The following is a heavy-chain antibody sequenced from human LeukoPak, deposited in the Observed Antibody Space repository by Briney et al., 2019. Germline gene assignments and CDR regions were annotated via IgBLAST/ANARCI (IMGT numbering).Heavy chain of an antibody. Sequence: PSETLSLTCAVYGGSFSGYYWSWIRQPPGKGLEWIGEINHSGSTNYNPSLKSRVTISVDTSKNQFSLKLSSVTAADTAVYYCASGQRGAMEDYWGQGTLVTVSS. CDR2: INHSGST. CDR3: ASGQRGAMEDY. D-gene: IGHD3-16*01. V-gene: IGHV4-34*01. CDR1: GGSFSGYY. J-gene: IGHJ4*02.